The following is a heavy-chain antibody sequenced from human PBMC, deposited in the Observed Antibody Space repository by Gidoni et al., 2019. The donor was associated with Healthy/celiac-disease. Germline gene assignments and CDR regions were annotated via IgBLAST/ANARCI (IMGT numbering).Heavy chain of an antibody. V-gene: IGHV3-21*01. CDR3: ARDQTSVGPSDY. D-gene: IGHD1-26*01. CDR1: GFTFSSYS. Sequence: EVQLVESGGGLVKPGGSLRLSCAASGFTFSSYSMNWVRQAPGKGREWVSSISSSSSYIYYADSVKGRFTISRDNAKNSLYLQMNSLRAEDTAVYYCARDQTSVGPSDYWGQGTLVTVSS. J-gene: IGHJ4*02. CDR2: ISSSSSYI.